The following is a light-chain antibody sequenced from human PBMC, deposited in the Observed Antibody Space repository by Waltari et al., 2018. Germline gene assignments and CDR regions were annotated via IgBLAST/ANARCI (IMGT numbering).Light chain of an antibody. CDR1: SSDVRSFNY. CDR3: CSYAGDSLYV. V-gene: IGLV2-23*02. Sequence: QSALTQPASVSGSPGQSITLTCTGTSSDVRSFNYVSWYQQYPGKAPNLLIYAVTQRPSGVSDRFSGSKSGNTASLTISGLQAEDEADYYCCSYAGDSLYVFGTGTTVTV. CDR2: AVT. J-gene: IGLJ1*01.